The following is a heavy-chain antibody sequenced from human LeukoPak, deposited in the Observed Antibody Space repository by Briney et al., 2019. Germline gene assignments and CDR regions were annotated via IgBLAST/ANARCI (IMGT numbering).Heavy chain of an antibody. CDR3: TTRACHAGGCSSSFYYYYGLHF. J-gene: IGHJ6*02. CDR1: GNSISNYA. CDR2: IIPIFGTA. V-gene: IGHV1-69*01. Sequence: ASVKVSCKASGNSISNYAVSWVRQAPGQGFEWMGGIIPIFGTADYAQKFQGRVTITADQSTSTAYMALSSLKSEDTATYYCTTRACHAGGCSSSFYYYYGLHFWGQGTTVSVSS. D-gene: IGHD3-16*01.